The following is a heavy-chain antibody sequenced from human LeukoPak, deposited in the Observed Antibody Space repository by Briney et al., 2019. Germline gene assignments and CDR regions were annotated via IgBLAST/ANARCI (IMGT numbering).Heavy chain of an antibody. CDR2: IFYSGSS. CDR3: ARAHTSNWYMDS. D-gene: IGHD6-13*01. J-gene: IGHJ4*02. CDR1: GGSITGYY. Sequence: SSETLSLTCSVSGGSITGYYWSWIRQPPGKRLEWIGYIFYSGSSHYNPSLKSRVTMSVDTSENQLSLRLSSVTAAGTALYYCARAHTSNWYMDSWGRGTLVTVSS. V-gene: IGHV4-59*01.